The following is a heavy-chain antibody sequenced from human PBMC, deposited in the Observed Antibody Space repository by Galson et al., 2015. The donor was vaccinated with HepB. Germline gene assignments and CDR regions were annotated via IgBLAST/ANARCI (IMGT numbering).Heavy chain of an antibody. CDR2: INPNSGGT. D-gene: IGHD6-6*01. Sequence: SVKVSCKASGYTFTGYYMHWVRQAPGQGLEWMGWINPNSGGTNYAQKFQGRVTMTRDTSISTAYMELSRLRSDDTAVYYCARDPPLIAARPTRLFDYWGQGTLVTVSS. V-gene: IGHV1-2*02. CDR3: ARDPPLIAARPTRLFDY. CDR1: GYTFTGYY. J-gene: IGHJ4*02.